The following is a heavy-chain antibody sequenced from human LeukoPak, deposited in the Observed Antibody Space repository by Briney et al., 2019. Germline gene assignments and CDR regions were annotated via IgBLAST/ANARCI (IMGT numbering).Heavy chain of an antibody. Sequence: SGGSLRLSCAASGFTFDDYAMHWVRHAPGKGLEWVSGISWNSGSIGYADSVKGRFTISRDNAKNSLYLQMNSLRAEDMALYYCAKAVNDYGDYSDAFDIWGQGTMVTVSS. CDR1: GFTFDDYA. CDR2: ISWNSGSI. D-gene: IGHD4-17*01. J-gene: IGHJ3*02. CDR3: AKAVNDYGDYSDAFDI. V-gene: IGHV3-9*03.